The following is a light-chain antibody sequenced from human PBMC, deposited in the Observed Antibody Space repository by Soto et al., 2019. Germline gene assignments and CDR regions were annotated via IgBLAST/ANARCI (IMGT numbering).Light chain of an antibody. J-gene: IGKJ2*01. Sequence: DIQMTQSPSTLSASVGDRVTITCRASQTISSYLAWYQHKPGKAPKLLIFDATTLQSGVPSRFSGSGFGTEITLTITGLQPDDFATYYCQPHNDYSPFTFRQGTKLEIK. CDR3: QPHNDYSPFT. V-gene: IGKV1-5*01. CDR1: QTISSY. CDR2: DAT.